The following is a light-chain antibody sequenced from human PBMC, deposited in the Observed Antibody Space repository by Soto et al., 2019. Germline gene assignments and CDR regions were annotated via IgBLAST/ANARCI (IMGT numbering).Light chain of an antibody. CDR3: SSYTTSSTVV. CDR2: EGS. V-gene: IGLV2-14*02. J-gene: IGLJ1*01. Sequence: QSVLTQPASVSGSPGQSITIPCAGTSSDVGSYNLVSWYQQHPGKAPKLMIYEGSKRPSGVSNRFSGSKSGNTASLTISGLQPEDEADYCCSSYTTSSTVVFGTGTKVT. CDR1: SSDVGSYNL.